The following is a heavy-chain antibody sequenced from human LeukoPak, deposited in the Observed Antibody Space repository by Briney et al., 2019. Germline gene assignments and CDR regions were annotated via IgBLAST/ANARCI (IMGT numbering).Heavy chain of an antibody. CDR3: TREDHSNYNY. D-gene: IGHD4-11*01. CDR2: ISSIGIST. J-gene: IGHJ4*02. CDR1: GFTFSSFV. Sequence: GGSLRLSCVASGFTFSSFVMSWVRQAPGKGLEWVSAISSIGISTYYADSVKGRFTISRDNAKNSLYLQMSSLRAEDTAVYYCTREDHSNYNYWGQGTLVTVSS. V-gene: IGHV3-23*01.